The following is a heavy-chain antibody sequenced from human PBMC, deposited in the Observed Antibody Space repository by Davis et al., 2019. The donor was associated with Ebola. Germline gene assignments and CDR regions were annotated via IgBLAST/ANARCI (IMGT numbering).Heavy chain of an antibody. J-gene: IGHJ4*02. D-gene: IGHD3-22*01. CDR3: ARGGITMIVTTN. Sequence: GESLKISCAASGFTFSSYSMNWVRQAPGKGLEWVSSISSSSSYIYYADSVKGRFTISRDNAKNSLYLQMNSLRAEDTAVYYCARGGITMIVTTNWGQGTLVTVSS. CDR2: ISSSSSYI. V-gene: IGHV3-21*01. CDR1: GFTFSSYS.